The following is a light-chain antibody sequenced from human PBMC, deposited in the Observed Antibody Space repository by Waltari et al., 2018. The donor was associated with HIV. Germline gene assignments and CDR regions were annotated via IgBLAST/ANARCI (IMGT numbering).Light chain of an antibody. CDR2: EVT. CDR1: SSDVGGYDY. CDR3: SSYAGSNNLI. Sequence: SALTQSLSASGSPGQSVTISCTGTSSDVGGYDYVSWYQQHPGKAPKLMLYEVTKRPSGVPDRFSGSKSGSTASLTVSGLQAEDEADYYCSSYAGSNNLIFGGGTKLTVL. V-gene: IGLV2-8*01. J-gene: IGLJ2*01.